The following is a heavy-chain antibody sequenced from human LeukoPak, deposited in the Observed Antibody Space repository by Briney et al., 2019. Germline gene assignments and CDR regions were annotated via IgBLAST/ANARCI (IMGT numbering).Heavy chain of an antibody. CDR1: GYTFTSYA. J-gene: IGHJ4*02. CDR2: IIPIFGTA. Sequence: SVKVSCKASGYTFTSYAISWVRQAPGQGLEWMGGIIPIFGTANYAQKFQGRVTITADESTGTAYMELSSLRSEDTAVYYCARDLPYYYGSGFDYWGQGTLVTVSS. D-gene: IGHD3-10*01. V-gene: IGHV1-69*13. CDR3: ARDLPYYYGSGFDY.